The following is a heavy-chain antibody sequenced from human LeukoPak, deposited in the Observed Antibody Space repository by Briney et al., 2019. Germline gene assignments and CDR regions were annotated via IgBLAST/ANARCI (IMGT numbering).Heavy chain of an antibody. J-gene: IGHJ4*02. V-gene: IGHV4-39*01. Sequence: SETLFLTCTVSGGSISSSSYYWGWIRQPPGKGLEWIGSIYYSGSTYYNPSVKCRVTISVETSKNQFSLKLSSVTAADTAVYYCARLDIVATNFDYWGQGTLVTVSS. CDR2: IYYSGST. CDR1: GGSISSSSYY. D-gene: IGHD5-12*01. CDR3: ARLDIVATNFDY.